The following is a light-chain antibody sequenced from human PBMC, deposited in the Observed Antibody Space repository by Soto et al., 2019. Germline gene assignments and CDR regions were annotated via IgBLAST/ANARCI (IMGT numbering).Light chain of an antibody. CDR1: SSDVGSYNF. Sequence: QSALTQPASVSGSPGQSITISCTGTSSDVGSYNFVSWYQQHPGKAPKLMIYEVTKRPSGISDRFSGSKSGNAASLTISGLQTEDEADYYCCSYARGDTYVFGTGTSSPS. V-gene: IGLV2-23*02. J-gene: IGLJ1*01. CDR3: CSYARGDTYV. CDR2: EVT.